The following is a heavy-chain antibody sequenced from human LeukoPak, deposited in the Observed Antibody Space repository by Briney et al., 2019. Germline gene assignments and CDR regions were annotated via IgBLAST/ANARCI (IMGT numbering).Heavy chain of an antibody. J-gene: IGHJ4*02. Sequence: GGSLRLSCSASGFTFSSYTMHWVRQARGKGLEYVSAISPNGGSTYYGDSVKGRFTISRDNSKKTLYLQMSSLRAEDTAVYYCVKTIAVAGNFDYWGQGTLVTVS. V-gene: IGHV3-64D*09. CDR3: VKTIAVAGNFDY. CDR2: ISPNGGST. CDR1: GFTFSSYT. D-gene: IGHD6-13*01.